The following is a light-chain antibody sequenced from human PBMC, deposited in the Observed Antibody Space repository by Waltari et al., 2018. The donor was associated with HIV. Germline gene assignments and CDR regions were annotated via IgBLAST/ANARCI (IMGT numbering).Light chain of an antibody. J-gene: IGKJ2*01. CDR3: QQSYSAPET. CDR1: QSISSY. Sequence: DIQMTPSPSSLSASVGDRVTITCRASQSISSYLNWYQQKPGKAPKLLIHAASSLQSGVPSRFSGSGSGTDFTLTINSLQPEDFATYYCQQSYSAPETFGQGTKLEIK. V-gene: IGKV1-39*01. CDR2: AAS.